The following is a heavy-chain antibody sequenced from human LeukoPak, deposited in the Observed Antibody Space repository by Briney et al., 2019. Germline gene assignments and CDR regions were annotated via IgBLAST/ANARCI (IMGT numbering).Heavy chain of an antibody. CDR3: AISTLPSWFDP. Sequence: ASVKVSCKASGYLFSSHGISWVREAPGQGLEWMGWIRPYNGDTRYAHTLQGRATITPGTFTNTVYLAVTSLKSADTGVYYCAISTLPSWFDPRGQGTLVTVSS. J-gene: IGHJ5*02. CDR2: IRPYNGDT. CDR1: GYLFSSHG. D-gene: IGHD3-16*02. V-gene: IGHV1-18*01.